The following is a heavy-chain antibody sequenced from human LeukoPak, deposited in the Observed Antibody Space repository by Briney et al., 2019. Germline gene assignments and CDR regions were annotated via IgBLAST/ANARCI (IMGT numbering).Heavy chain of an antibody. CDR2: ISAYNGNT. CDR1: GYTFTSYG. Sequence: ASVKVSCKASGYTFTSYGISWVRQAPGQGLEWMGWISAYNGNTNYAQKLQGRVTMTTDTSTSTAYVELRSLRSDDTAVYYCARGVAQYSSSSHFDYWGQGTLVTVSS. V-gene: IGHV1-18*01. D-gene: IGHD6-13*01. CDR3: ARGVAQYSSSSHFDY. J-gene: IGHJ4*02.